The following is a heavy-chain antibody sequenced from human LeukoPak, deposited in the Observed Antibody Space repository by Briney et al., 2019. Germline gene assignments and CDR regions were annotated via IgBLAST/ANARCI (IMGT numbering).Heavy chain of an antibody. Sequence: PSQTLSLTCTVSGNSISSGYYWGWIRQPPGQGLEWIGSIYHSGSTYYNPSLKSRITISVDTSKNQFSLKLSSVTAADTAVYYCASLIGGSYSVEGDFDYWGQGTLVTVSS. CDR3: ASLIGGSYSVEGDFDY. J-gene: IGHJ4*02. V-gene: IGHV4-38-2*02. D-gene: IGHD1-26*01. CDR1: GNSISSGYY. CDR2: IYHSGST.